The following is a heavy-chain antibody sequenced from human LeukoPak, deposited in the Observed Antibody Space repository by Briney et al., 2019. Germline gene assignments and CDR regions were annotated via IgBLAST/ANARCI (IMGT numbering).Heavy chain of an antibody. J-gene: IGHJ4*02. CDR2: IIPTFGTA. CDR3: ARAFDILTENYFDY. Sequence: SVKVSCKATGGTFSSYVISWVRLAPGQGLEWMGGIIPTFGTANYAQRFQGRVTITADESTSTAYMELSSLRYEDTAVYYCARAFDILTENYFDYWGQGTLDTVSS. V-gene: IGHV1-69*13. CDR1: GGTFSSYV. D-gene: IGHD3-9*01.